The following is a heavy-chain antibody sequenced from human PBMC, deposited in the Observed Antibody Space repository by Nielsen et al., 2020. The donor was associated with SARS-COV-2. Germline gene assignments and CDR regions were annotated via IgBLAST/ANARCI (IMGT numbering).Heavy chain of an antibody. CDR2: IRSKAYGGTT. V-gene: IGHV3-49*03. Sequence: GGSLRLSCTASGFTLGDYAMSWFRQAPGKGLEWVGFIRSKAYGGTTEYAASVKGRFTISRDDSKSIAYLQMNSLKTEDTAVYYCTLWYGMDVWGQGTTVTVSS. CDR1: GFTLGDYA. CDR3: TLWYGMDV. J-gene: IGHJ6*02.